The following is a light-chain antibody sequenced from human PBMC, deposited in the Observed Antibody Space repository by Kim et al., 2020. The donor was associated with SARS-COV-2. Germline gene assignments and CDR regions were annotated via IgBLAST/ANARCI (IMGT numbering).Light chain of an antibody. CDR1: QSVSSRF. J-gene: IGKJ2*01. Sequence: VLTQSPDTLSLSPGERATLSCRASQSVSSRFLSWYQHKPGQAPTLLIYDSSTRATGIHDRFTGSGSGTDFTLTISRLEPEDFALYFCQHFGGSSYTFGQGTKLEI. CDR3: QHFGGSSYT. CDR2: DSS. V-gene: IGKV3-20*01.